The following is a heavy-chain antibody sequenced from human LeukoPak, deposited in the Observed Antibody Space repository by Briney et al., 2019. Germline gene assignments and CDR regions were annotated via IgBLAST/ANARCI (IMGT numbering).Heavy chain of an antibody. CDR1: GGSFSGYY. D-gene: IGHD3-10*01. J-gene: IGHJ4*02. CDR2: INHSGST. Sequence: SETLSLTCAVYGGSFSGYYWSWIRQPPGKGLEWIGEINHSGSTNYNPSLKSRVTISVDTSKNQFSLKLSSVTAADTAVYYCAIWFGEDFDYWGQGTLVTVSS. CDR3: AIWFGEDFDY. V-gene: IGHV4-34*01.